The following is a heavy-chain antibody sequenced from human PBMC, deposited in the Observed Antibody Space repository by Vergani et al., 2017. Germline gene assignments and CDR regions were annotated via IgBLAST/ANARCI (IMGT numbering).Heavy chain of an antibody. CDR2: IYYSGST. D-gene: IGHD3-3*01. CDR1: GGSISSGDYY. Sequence: QVQLQESGPGLVKPSQTLSLTCTVSGGSISSGDYYWSWIRQPPGKGLEWIGYIYYSGSTYYNPSLKSRVTISVDTSKNQFSLKLSSVTAADTAVYYCARDRPYYDFWSGYYTGGYYYYGMDVWGQGTTVTVSS. V-gene: IGHV4-30-4*01. CDR3: ARDRPYYDFWSGYYTGGYYYYGMDV. J-gene: IGHJ6*02.